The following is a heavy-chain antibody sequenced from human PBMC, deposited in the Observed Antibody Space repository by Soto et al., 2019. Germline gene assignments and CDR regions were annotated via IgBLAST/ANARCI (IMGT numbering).Heavy chain of an antibody. CDR3: AKTPTVTTHAFDI. CDR1: GFTFSSYG. Sequence: QVQLVESGGGVVQPGRSLRLSCAASGFTFSSYGMHWVRQAPGKGLEWVAFISYDRSNKYYADSVKGRFTISRDNSKNTLYLQMNSLRAEDTVVYYCAKTPTVTTHAFDIWGQGTMVTVSS. CDR2: ISYDRSNK. J-gene: IGHJ3*02. V-gene: IGHV3-30*18. D-gene: IGHD4-17*01.